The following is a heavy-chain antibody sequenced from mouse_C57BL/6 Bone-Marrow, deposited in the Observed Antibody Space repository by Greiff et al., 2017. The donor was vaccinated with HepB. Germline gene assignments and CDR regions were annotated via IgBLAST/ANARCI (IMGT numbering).Heavy chain of an antibody. V-gene: IGHV5-6*02. CDR3: ARRTVVFDY. D-gene: IGHD1-1*01. Sequence: EVNLVESGGDLVKPGGSLKLSCAASGFTFSSYGMSWVRQTPDKRLEWVATISSGGSYTYYPDSVKGRFTISRDNAKNTLYLQMSSLKSEDTAMYYCARRTVVFDYWGQGTTLTVSS. CDR2: ISSGGSYT. CDR1: GFTFSSYG. J-gene: IGHJ2*01.